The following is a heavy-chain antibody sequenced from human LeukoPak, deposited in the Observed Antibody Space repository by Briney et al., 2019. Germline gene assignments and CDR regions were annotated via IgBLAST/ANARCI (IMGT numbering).Heavy chain of an antibody. J-gene: IGHJ5*02. CDR3: AKSSSSWYQASDP. CDR1: GFSFSGYS. Sequence: GGSLRLTCSASGFSFSGYSMNWVRQAPGKGLEWVSGISGSGGSTYYADSVKGRFTISRDNSKNTLYLQMNSLRAEDTAVYYCAKSSSSWYQASDPWGQGTLVTVSS. V-gene: IGHV3-23*01. D-gene: IGHD6-13*01. CDR2: ISGSGGST.